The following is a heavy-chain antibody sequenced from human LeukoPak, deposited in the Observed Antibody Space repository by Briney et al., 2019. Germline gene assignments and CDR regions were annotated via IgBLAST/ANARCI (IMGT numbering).Heavy chain of an antibody. CDR3: ATGIGTGSQFDY. Sequence: SETLSLTCTVSGGSISSSPYYWGWIRQPPGKGLEWIGSIYYSGTTHYNPSLESRVTISVDTSKNQFSLKLSSVTAADTAMYYCATGIGTGSQFDYWGQGTLVTVSS. CDR1: GGSISSSPYY. V-gene: IGHV4-39*01. D-gene: IGHD1-1*01. CDR2: IYYSGTT. J-gene: IGHJ4*02.